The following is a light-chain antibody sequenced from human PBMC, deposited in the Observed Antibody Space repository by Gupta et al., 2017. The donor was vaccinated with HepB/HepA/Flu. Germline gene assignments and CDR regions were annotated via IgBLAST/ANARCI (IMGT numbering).Light chain of an antibody. Sequence: EIVFTQSPATLSLSPGERATLSCRASQSVSIYLSWYQQKPGQAPRLLIYDASNRATGIPARCSGSGSGTDFTLTISSLEPENFALYYCQQRSNWYTFGQGTRLEIK. CDR2: DAS. J-gene: IGKJ2*01. CDR1: QSVSIY. CDR3: QQRSNWYT. V-gene: IGKV3-11*01.